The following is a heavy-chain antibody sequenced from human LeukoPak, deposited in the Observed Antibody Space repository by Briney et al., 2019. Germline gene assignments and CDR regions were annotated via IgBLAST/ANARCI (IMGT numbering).Heavy chain of an antibody. D-gene: IGHD1-26*01. V-gene: IGHV3-9*01. CDR3: TTDLDGDGGIVGPGESTH. CDR2: ISWNSGSI. CDR1: GFTFDDYA. J-gene: IGHJ4*02. Sequence: AGRSLRLSCAASGFTFDDYAMHWVRQAPGKGLEWVSGISWNSGSIGYADSVKGRFTISRDNAKNSLYLQMNSLKTEDTAVYYCTTDLDGDGGIVGPGESTHWGQGTLVTVSS.